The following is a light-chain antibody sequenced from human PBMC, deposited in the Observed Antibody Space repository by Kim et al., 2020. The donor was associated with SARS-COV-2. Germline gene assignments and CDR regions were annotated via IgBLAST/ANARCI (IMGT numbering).Light chain of an antibody. CDR1: SSDVGRFNR. V-gene: IGLV2-18*02. Sequence: GQSATNSGTGTSSDVGRFNRVSWFQQTPGTAPKLILYEVTTRPSGVSDRFSGSKSGNTASLTISGLQTKDEADYYCNAYTGSRTYVFGTGTKVTVL. CDR3: NAYTGSRTYV. CDR2: EVT. J-gene: IGLJ1*01.